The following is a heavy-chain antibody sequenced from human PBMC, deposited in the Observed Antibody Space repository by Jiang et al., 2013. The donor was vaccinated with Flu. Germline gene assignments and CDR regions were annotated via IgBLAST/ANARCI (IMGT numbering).Heavy chain of an antibody. CDR2: IRYDGSNK. CDR3: AKDLRESAAGTESNYYYGMDV. V-gene: IGHV3-30*02. Sequence: VQLLESGGGVVQPGGSLRLSCAASGFTFSSYGMHWVRQAPGKGLEWVAFIRYDGSNKYYADSVKGRFTISRDNSKNTLYLQMNSLRAEDTAVYYCAKDLRESAAGTESNYYYGMDVWGQGTTVTVSS. J-gene: IGHJ6*02. CDR1: GFTFSSYG. D-gene: IGHD6-13*01.